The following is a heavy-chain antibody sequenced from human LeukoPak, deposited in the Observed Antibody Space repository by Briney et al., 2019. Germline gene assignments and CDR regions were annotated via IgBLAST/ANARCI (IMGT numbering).Heavy chain of an antibody. J-gene: IGHJ6*04. V-gene: IGHV3-7*03. D-gene: IGHD5-18*01. Sequence: GGSLRLSCAASGFTFSSYSMNWARQPPGKGLEGGANIKQDGREKYHLAPVESRYTISRDNAKNSLYLQMNSLRAEDTAVYYRARGGRIQLWFAPRGMDVWGKGTTVTVSS. CDR2: IKQDGREK. CDR3: ARGGRIQLWFAPRGMDV. CDR1: GFTFSSYS.